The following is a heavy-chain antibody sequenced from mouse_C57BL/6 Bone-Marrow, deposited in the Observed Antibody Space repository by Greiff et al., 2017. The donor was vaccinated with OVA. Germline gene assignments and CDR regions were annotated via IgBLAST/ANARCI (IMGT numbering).Heavy chain of an antibody. CDR1: GFTFSSYG. D-gene: IGHD2-3*01. CDR3: ARLRCLLPFAY. V-gene: IGHV5-6*01. Sequence: EVMLVESGGDLVKPGGSLKLSCAASGFTFSSYGMSWVRQTPDKRLEWVATISSGGSYTSYPASVKGLFTISRDNAKNTLYLQMSSLQSEDTSMYYCARLRCLLPFAYWGQGTLVTVSA. CDR2: ISSGGSYT. J-gene: IGHJ3*01.